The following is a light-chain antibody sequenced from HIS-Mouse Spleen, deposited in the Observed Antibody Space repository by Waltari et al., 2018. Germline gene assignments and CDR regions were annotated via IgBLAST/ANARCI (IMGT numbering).Light chain of an antibody. Sequence: SYELTQPLSVSVALGQTARLTCGGNNLGSTNVHWYQPKPGPAPVLVIYRDSNRPSGIPERFSGSNSGNTATLTISRAQAGDEADYYCQVWDSSTAVFGGGTKLTVL. CDR1: NLGSTN. CDR3: QVWDSSTAV. J-gene: IGLJ2*01. V-gene: IGLV3-9*01. CDR2: RDS.